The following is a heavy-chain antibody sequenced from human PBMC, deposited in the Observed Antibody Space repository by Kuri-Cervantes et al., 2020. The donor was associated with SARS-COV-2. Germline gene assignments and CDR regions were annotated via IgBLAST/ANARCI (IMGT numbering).Heavy chain of an antibody. V-gene: IGHV4-39*07. D-gene: IGHD3-16*01. CDR3: ARRGDQFDY. CDR2: IYHSGST. CDR1: GGFISRSGYF. J-gene: IGHJ4*02. Sequence: SETLSLTCTVSGGFISRSGYFWGWIRQPPGKGLERIGSIYHSGSTYYNPSLKSRVTISVDTSKNQFSLKLSSVTAADTAVYYCARRGDQFDYRGQGTPVTVSS.